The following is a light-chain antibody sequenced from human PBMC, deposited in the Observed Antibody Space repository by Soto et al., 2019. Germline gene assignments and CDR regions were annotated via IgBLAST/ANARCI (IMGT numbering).Light chain of an antibody. CDR2: LEGSGNY. Sequence: QLVLTQSSSASASLGSSVKLTCTLSSGHSSFIIAWHQQQPGKAPRYLMKLEGSGNYNKGSGLPDRFSGSTSGADRYLTISNLQFEDEADYYCETWDFNTRVFGGGTKLTVL. CDR1: SGHSSFI. CDR3: ETWDFNTRV. J-gene: IGLJ3*02. V-gene: IGLV4-60*02.